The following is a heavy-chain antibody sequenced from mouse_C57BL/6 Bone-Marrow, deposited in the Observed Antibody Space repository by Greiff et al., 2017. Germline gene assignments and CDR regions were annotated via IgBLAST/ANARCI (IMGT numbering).Heavy chain of an antibody. V-gene: IGHV5-16*01. D-gene: IGHD1-1*01. Sequence: EVMLVESEGGLVQPGSSMKLSCTASGFTFSDYYMAWVRQVPEKGLEWVANINYDGSSTYYLDSLKSRFIISGDNAKNILYLQMSSLKSEDTATYYCARDNYYAAFDYWGQGTTLTVSS. CDR2: INYDGSST. J-gene: IGHJ2*01. CDR3: ARDNYYAAFDY. CDR1: GFTFSDYY.